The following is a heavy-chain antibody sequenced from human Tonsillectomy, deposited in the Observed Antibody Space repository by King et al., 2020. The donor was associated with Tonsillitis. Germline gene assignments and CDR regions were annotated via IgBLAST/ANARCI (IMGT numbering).Heavy chain of an antibody. CDR2: IYYRGST. CDR1: VGSISSYY. Sequence: VQLQESGPGLVKPSETLSLTCTVSVGSISSYYWSWIRQPPGKGLEWIGYIYYRGSTNYNPSLMSRVTISVDTSKNQLSLRLSSVTAADTAVYYCARLPSPIPNAFDVWGRGTMVTVSS. J-gene: IGHJ3*01. CDR3: ARLPSPIPNAFDV. V-gene: IGHV4-59*08.